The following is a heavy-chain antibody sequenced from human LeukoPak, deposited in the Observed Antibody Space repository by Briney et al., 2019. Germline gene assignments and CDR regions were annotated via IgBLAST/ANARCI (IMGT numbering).Heavy chain of an antibody. CDR3: AMGETVTTPPRDY. D-gene: IGHD4-17*01. V-gene: IGHV1-18*01. J-gene: IGHJ4*02. Sequence: VASVKVSCKASGYTFTCYGFTWVRQAPGQGLEWMGWISGYNGNTNYAQKLQGRVTMTTDTSTSTAYMELTSLRSDDTAVYYCAMGETVTTPPRDYWGQGTLVTVSS. CDR2: ISGYNGNT. CDR1: GYTFTCYG.